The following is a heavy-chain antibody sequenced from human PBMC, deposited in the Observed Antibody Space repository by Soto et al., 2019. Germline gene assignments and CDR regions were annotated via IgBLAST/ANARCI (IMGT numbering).Heavy chain of an antibody. CDR1: GYTFITYG. CDR2: ISTYNGNT. Sequence: QVQLVQSGAEVKKPGASVKVSCKASGYTFITYGVSWVRQAPGQGLDWLGWISTYNGNTRYAERHQGRVTMTTDTTTNTAYMELRNLRSDDTAVYYCARGPTDYYDNSANYFLDYWGLVTLVTVSS. V-gene: IGHV1-18*01. J-gene: IGHJ4*02. CDR3: ARGPTDYYDNSANYFLDY. D-gene: IGHD3-22*01.